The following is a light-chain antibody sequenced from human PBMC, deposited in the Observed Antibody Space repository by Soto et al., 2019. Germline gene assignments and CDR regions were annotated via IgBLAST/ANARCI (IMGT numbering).Light chain of an antibody. CDR1: SSNIGAGYD. Sequence: QSVLKQPPSVSGAPGQRVTISCTGSSSNIGAGYDVHWYQQLPGTAPKVLIYGNSNRPSGVPDRFSGSKSGTSASLAITGLQAEDEADYYCQSYDSSLSGYVFRTGTKVTVL. J-gene: IGLJ1*01. V-gene: IGLV1-40*01. CDR3: QSYDSSLSGYV. CDR2: GNS.